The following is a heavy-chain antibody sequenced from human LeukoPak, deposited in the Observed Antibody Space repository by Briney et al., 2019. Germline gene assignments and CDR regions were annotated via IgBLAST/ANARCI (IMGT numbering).Heavy chain of an antibody. D-gene: IGHD3-10*01. CDR1: GFTFSGSA. CDR3: TREYYYGSGSYPRTNDY. J-gene: IGHJ4*02. V-gene: IGHV3-73*01. Sequence: PGGSLRLSGAASGFTFSGSAMHWVRQASGKGLEWVGRIRSKANSYATAYAASVKGRFTISRGDSKNTAYLQMNSLKTEDTAVYYCTREYYYGSGSYPRTNDYWGQGTLVTVSS. CDR2: IRSKANSYAT.